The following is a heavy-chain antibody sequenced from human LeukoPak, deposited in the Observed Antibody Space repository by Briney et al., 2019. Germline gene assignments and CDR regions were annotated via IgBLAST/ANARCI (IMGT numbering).Heavy chain of an antibody. V-gene: IGHV4-34*01. D-gene: IGHD2-15*01. CDR2: INHSGST. Sequence: PSETLSLTCAVYGGSFSGYYWSWIRQPPGKGLEWIGEINHSGSTNYNPSLKSRVTISVDTSKNQFSLKLSSVTAADTAVCYCARRYYQGYFDLWGRGTLVTVSS. J-gene: IGHJ2*01. CDR1: GGSFSGYY. CDR3: ARRYYQGYFDL.